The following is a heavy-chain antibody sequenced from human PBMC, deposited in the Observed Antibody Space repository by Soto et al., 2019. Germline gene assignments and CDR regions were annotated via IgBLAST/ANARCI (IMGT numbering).Heavy chain of an antibody. J-gene: IGHJ6*02. CDR3: ARVHVEIATIGYYYSYGVDV. D-gene: IGHD2-21*01. CDR1: GDSVTGGSHY. V-gene: IGHV4-61*01. Sequence: PSETLSLTCTVSGDSVTGGSHYWSWLRQPPGKGLEYIGYIFCSENTSYHPSLKSRVTISVDTSKNQFSLKLSSVTAADTALYYCARVHVEIATIGYYYSYGVDVWGQGTTVTVSS. CDR2: IFCSENT.